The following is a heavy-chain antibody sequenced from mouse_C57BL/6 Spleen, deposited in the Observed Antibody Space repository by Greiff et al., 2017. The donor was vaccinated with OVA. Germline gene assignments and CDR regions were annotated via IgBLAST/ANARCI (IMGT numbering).Heavy chain of an antibody. CDR3: TANWDSNFDY. Sequence: DGQLQEAGGGWVQPGGSMKLCGVAAGVKVSNYWMNGGRQSPEKGLEWGAQIRLKSDNYATHYAESVKGRFTISRDDSKSSVYLQMNNLRAEDTGIYYCTANWDSNFDYWGQGTTLTVSS. CDR1: GVKVSNYW. V-gene: IGHV6-3*01. D-gene: IGHD4-1*01. J-gene: IGHJ2*01. CDR2: IRLKSDNYAT.